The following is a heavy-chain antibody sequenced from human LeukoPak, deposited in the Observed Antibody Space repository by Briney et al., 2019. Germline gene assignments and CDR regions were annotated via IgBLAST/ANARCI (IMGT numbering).Heavy chain of an antibody. V-gene: IGHV3-23*01. Sequence: GGSLRLSCAASGFTFSSYAMNWVRQAPGKGLEWVSPISGSGGTTYYADSVKGRFTISRDTASNTMHLEMNNLRIEDTAVYYCMRDYMGWFDPWGQGSLVTVSS. J-gene: IGHJ5*02. CDR1: GFTFSSYA. CDR3: MRDYMGWFDP. CDR2: ISGSGGTT. D-gene: IGHD3-10*01.